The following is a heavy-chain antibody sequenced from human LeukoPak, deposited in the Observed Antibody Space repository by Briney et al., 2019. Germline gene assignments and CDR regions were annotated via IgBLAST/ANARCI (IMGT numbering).Heavy chain of an antibody. Sequence: ASVTVSCKASGYIFTGYKLHWVRQAPGQRPEWMGWINENNDEIKYSEKVQDRVTITRDTSASTAYVALNRLRAEDTAMYYCARGRGSYSLDYWGQGTLVTVSS. V-gene: IGHV1-3*01. D-gene: IGHD1-26*01. J-gene: IGHJ4*02. CDR3: ARGRGSYSLDY. CDR1: GYIFTGYK. CDR2: INENNDEI.